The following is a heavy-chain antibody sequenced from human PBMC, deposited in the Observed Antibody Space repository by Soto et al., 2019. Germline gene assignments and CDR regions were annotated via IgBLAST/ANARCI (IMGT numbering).Heavy chain of an antibody. CDR3: ARDQSVAAAGNALLDY. Sequence: ASVKVSCKASGYTFTSYGISWVRQAPGQGLEWMGWISAYNGNTNYAQKLQGRVTMTTDTSTSTAYMELGSLRSDDTAVYYCARDQSVAAAGNALLDYWGQGTLVTVSS. CDR1: GYTFTSYG. V-gene: IGHV1-18*01. J-gene: IGHJ4*02. CDR2: ISAYNGNT. D-gene: IGHD6-13*01.